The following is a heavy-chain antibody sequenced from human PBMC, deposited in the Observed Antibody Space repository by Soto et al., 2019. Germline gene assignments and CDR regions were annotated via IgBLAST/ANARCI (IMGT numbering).Heavy chain of an antibody. Sequence: GGSLRLSCAASGFTFSNAWMNWVRQAPGKGLGWVGRIKSKTDGGTTDYAAPVKGRFTISRDDSKNTLYLQMNSLKTEDTAVYYCTTRSVGIAVARIPKSFDYWGQGTLVTVSS. CDR3: TTRSVGIAVARIPKSFDY. V-gene: IGHV3-15*07. J-gene: IGHJ4*02. CDR2: IKSKTDGGTT. D-gene: IGHD6-19*01. CDR1: GFTFSNAW.